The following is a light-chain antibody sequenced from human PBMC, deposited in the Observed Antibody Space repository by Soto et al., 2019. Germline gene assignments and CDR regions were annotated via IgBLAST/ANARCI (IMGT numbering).Light chain of an antibody. J-gene: IGKJ5*01. CDR2: AAS. Sequence: DIQMTQSPSSLSASVGDRVTITCRASQSISNYLSWYQQKPGKAPKLLIYAASSLQSGVPSRFSGGGSGTDFPLTISSLQPADFATYYCQQSFSSPQITFGQGTRLEIK. CDR1: QSISNY. CDR3: QQSFSSPQIT. V-gene: IGKV1-39*01.